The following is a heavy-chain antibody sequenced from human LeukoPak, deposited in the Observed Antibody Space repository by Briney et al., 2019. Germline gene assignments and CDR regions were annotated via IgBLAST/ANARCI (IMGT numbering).Heavy chain of an antibody. D-gene: IGHD2/OR15-2a*01. Sequence: PGGSLRLSCAASGTYWMHWVRQAPGKGLVWVSHINSDGSWTGYADSVKGRFTISKDNAKNTVSLQMNNLRDEDTAVYYCVTFYETYWGRGTLVTVSS. V-gene: IGHV3-74*01. J-gene: IGHJ4*02. CDR3: VTFYETY. CDR1: GTYW. CDR2: INSDGSWT.